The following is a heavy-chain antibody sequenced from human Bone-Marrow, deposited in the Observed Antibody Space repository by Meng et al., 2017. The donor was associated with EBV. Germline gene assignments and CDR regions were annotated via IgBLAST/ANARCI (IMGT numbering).Heavy chain of an antibody. Sequence: QVQLQESGPGLVKPSQTLSLTCAVSGGSLSSGGFHWSWLRQPPGKGLEWIGYIYYSGSTYYNPSLKSRVTISVDTSKNQFSLKLSSVTAADTAVYYCARSGGMITFGGVIVSPNRPYNWVDPCGQGTLVTVSS. CDR2: IYYSGST. CDR3: ARSGGMITFGGVIVSPNRPYNWVDP. V-gene: IGHV4-30-4*01. J-gene: IGHJ5*02. D-gene: IGHD3-16*02. CDR1: GGSLSSGGFH.